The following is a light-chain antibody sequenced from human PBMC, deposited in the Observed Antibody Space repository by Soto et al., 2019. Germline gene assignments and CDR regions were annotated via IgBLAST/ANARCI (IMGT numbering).Light chain of an antibody. CDR3: ASWDDSLKGVV. Sequence: QSVLTQPPSASGTPGQRVTISCSGSSSNIGSNTVTWYQQLPGTAPKLLISTDDQRPSGVPDRFSGSKSGSSASLAISGLQSQDEADYYCASWDDSLKGVVFGRGTKLTVL. V-gene: IGLV1-44*01. CDR2: TDD. J-gene: IGLJ2*01. CDR1: SSNIGSNT.